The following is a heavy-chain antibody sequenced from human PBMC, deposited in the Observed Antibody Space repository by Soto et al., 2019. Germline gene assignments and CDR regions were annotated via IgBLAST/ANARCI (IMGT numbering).Heavy chain of an antibody. J-gene: IGHJ4*02. CDR3: AGARACSGRSFDS. Sequence: QVQLVESGGGLVKPGGSLRLSCAASGFTFSDYYMSWIRQAPGKGLEWVSYISTNSITIYYTDSVKGRFTISRDNARNSLYLQMNSLRAEDTAMYYCAGARACSGRSFDSWGQGTLVAVSS. V-gene: IGHV3-11*01. CDR1: GFTFSDYY. D-gene: IGHD1-26*01. CDR2: ISTNSITI.